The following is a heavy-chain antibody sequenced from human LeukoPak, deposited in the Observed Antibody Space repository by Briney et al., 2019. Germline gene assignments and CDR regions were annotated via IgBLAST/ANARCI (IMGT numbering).Heavy chain of an antibody. CDR1: GFTFINYS. D-gene: IGHD3-10*02. CDR2: ISSSGSTI. J-gene: IGHJ6*04. Sequence: GGSLRLSCTASGFTFINYSMNWVRQAPGKGLEWVSYISSSGSTIYYADSVKGRFTISRDNAKNSLYLQMNSLRAEDTAVYYCAELGITMIGGVWGKGTTVTISS. CDR3: AELGITMIGGV. V-gene: IGHV3-48*04.